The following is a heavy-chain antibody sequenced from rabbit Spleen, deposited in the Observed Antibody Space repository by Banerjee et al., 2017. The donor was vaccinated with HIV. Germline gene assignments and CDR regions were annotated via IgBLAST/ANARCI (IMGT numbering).Heavy chain of an antibody. CDR2: IYTGDGST. D-gene: IGHD6-1*01. V-gene: IGHV1S45*01. Sequence: QEQLVESGGGLVKPEGSLTLTCTASGFSFSSSYYMCWVRQAPGKGLEWIGCIYTGDGSTYYASWVNGRFSISKTSSTTVTLQMTSLTAADTATYFCARGDAGYADLNYFKLWGPGTLVTVS. CDR3: ARGDAGYADLNYFKL. J-gene: IGHJ4*01. CDR1: GFSFSSSYY.